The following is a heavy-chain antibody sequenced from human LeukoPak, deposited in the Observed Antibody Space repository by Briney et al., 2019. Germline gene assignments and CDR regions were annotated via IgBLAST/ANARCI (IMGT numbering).Heavy chain of an antibody. CDR1: GFTFGTYS. D-gene: IGHD6-19*01. CDR2: ISSAGTII. CDR3: AKDHRWLVDY. Sequence: GRSLRLSCAASGFTFGTYSMHWVRQAPGKGLEWVAVISSAGTIINYADSVRGRFSISRDNSRNTLYLQMDSLRTEDTAVYYCAKDHRWLVDYWGQGTLVTVSS. J-gene: IGHJ4*02. V-gene: IGHV3-30-3*01.